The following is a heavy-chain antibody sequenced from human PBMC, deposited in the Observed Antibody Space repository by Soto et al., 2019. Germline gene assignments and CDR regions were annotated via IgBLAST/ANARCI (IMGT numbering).Heavy chain of an antibody. CDR2: ISSSSTV. V-gene: IGHV3-48*02. J-gene: IGHJ4*02. Sequence: PGGSLRLSCAASGFTFSSYSMNWVRQAPGKGLEWVSYISSSSTVYYADSVKGRFTISRDNAKNSLYLQMNSLRDEDTAVYYCAIDHYYDSSGYCFFDYWGQGTLVTVSS. CDR3: AIDHYYDSSGYCFFDY. D-gene: IGHD3-22*01. CDR1: GFTFSSYS.